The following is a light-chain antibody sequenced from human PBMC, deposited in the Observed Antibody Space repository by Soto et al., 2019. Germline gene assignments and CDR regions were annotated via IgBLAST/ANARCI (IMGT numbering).Light chain of an antibody. CDR3: QQYGSSPQT. CDR1: QSVSSSY. V-gene: IGKV3-20*01. Sequence: EIGLTQSPSTLSLSPGERATLSCRASQSVSSSYLAWYQQKPGQAPRLLIYGASSRATGIPDRFSGSGSGTDFTLTISRLEPEDFAVYYCQQYGSSPQTFGQGTKVDIK. CDR2: GAS. J-gene: IGKJ1*01.